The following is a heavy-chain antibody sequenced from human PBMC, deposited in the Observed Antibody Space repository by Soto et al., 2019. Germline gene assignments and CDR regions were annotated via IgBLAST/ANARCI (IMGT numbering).Heavy chain of an antibody. CDR1: GGFVSSSSYS. D-gene: IGHD2-2*03. J-gene: IGHJ6*02. CDR3: ARLNGYCISTNCHGYYGMDV. V-gene: IGHV4-39*01. CDR2: VYSSENT. Sequence: SETLSLTCSVSGGFVSSSSYSWGWIRQSPGKGLEWIGTVYSSENTYYNPSLLSRVTISVDTSKNEFSLRLSSVTAADTAVYYCARLNGYCISTNCHGYYGMDVWGQGTTVTVSS.